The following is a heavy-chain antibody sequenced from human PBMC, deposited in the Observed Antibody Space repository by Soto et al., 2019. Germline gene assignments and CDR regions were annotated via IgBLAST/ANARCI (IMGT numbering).Heavy chain of an antibody. J-gene: IGHJ4*02. CDR2: ISGSGGST. Sequence: AGGSLRLSCADSGFTFSNCAMSWVRQAPGKGLAWVSAISGSGGSTYYADSVKGRFTISRDNSKNTLYLQMNSLRAEDTALYYCAKVPVGATGRFDYWGQGTLVTVSS. D-gene: IGHD1-26*01. CDR3: AKVPVGATGRFDY. V-gene: IGHV3-23*01. CDR1: GFTFSNCA.